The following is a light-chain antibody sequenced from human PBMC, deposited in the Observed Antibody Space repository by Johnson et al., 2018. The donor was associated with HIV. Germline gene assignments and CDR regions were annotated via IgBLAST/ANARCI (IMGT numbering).Light chain of an antibody. J-gene: IGLJ1*01. CDR3: AAWDDSLNGSYV. CDR2: SNN. Sequence: QSVLTQPPSASGTPGQRITISCSGSSSNIGSNPVNWYQQFPGTAPKVLIYSNNQRPSGVPDRFSGSKSGTSASLAISGLQSEDEADYYCAAWDDSLNGSYVFGTGTKVTVL. V-gene: IGLV1-44*01. CDR1: SSNIGSNP.